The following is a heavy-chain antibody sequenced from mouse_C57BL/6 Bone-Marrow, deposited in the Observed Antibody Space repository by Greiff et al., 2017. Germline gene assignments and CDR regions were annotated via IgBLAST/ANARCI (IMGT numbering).Heavy chain of an antibody. CDR1: GFTFSNYW. CDR3: TEKAPFAY. CDR2: IRLKSDNYST. J-gene: IGHJ3*01. Sequence: EVMLVESGGGLVQPGGSMKLSCVASGFTFSNYWMNWVRQSPEKGLEWVAQIRLKSDNYSTHYAESVKGRFTISSDDSKSSVYLQMNNLRAEDTGIYYCTEKAPFAYWGQGTLVTVSA. V-gene: IGHV6-3*01.